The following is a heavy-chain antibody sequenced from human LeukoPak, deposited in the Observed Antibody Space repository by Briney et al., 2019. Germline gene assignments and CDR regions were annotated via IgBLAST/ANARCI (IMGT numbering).Heavy chain of an antibody. CDR3: ARFGVPGGNPSRLNWFDP. D-gene: IGHD4-23*01. CDR2: IYTSGST. V-gene: IGHV4-61*02. J-gene: IGHJ5*02. CDR1: GGSISSGSYY. Sequence: PSQTLSLTCTVSGGSISSGSYYWSWIRQPAGKGLEWIGRIYTSGSTNYNPSLKSRVTISVDTSKNQFSLKLSSVTAADTAVYYCARFGVPGGNPSRLNWFDPWGQGTLVTVSS.